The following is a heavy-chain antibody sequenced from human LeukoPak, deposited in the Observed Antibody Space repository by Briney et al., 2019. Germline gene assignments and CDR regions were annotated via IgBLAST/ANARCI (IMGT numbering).Heavy chain of an antibody. CDR2: IHYSGST. V-gene: IGHV4-59*08. CDR3: ARWYSSGWAFDY. Sequence: PSETLSLTCTVSRASISSDYWSWIRQPPGKGLEWIGYIHYSGSTKYNPSLKSRVTISVDTSKNQFSLKLSSVTAADTAVYYCARWYSSGWAFDYWGQGTLVTVSS. J-gene: IGHJ4*02. CDR1: RASISSDY. D-gene: IGHD6-19*01.